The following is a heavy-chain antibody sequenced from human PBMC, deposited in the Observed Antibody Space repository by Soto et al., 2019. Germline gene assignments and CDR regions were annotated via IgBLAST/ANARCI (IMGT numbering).Heavy chain of an antibody. Sequence: QVQLQQWGAGLLKPSETLSLTCAVYGGSFSGYSWNWIRQPPGKGLEWIGEINHSGRTNYNPSLKSRVTISVDSSKNQFSLKLSSVTAADTAVYYCASGYGRNCDFWGQGTLGTVSS. CDR1: GGSFSGYS. CDR3: ASGYGRNCDF. V-gene: IGHV4-34*01. CDR2: INHSGRT. D-gene: IGHD3-10*01. J-gene: IGHJ4*02.